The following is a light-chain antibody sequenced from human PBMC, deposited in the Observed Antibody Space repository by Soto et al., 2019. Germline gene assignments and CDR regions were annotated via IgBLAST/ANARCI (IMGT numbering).Light chain of an antibody. CDR3: SSYTSSSPYVV. CDR1: SSDVGGYNY. V-gene: IGLV2-14*01. Sequence: QSALTQPASVSGSPGQSITISCTGSSSDVGGYNYVSWYQQHPGKAPKLMIYDVSNRPSGVSNRFSGSKSGNTASLTISGLLDEDEADYYCSSYTSSSPYVVFGGGTKLTVL. J-gene: IGLJ2*01. CDR2: DVS.